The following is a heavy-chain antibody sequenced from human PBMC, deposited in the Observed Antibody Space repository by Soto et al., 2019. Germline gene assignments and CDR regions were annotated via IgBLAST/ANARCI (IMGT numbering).Heavy chain of an antibody. Sequence: SETLSLTCTVSGGSINSAGYSWNWIRQAPGKAPEWIAFISHSGSTYYNPSLKSRVTMSVDVSKNQFSLNLSSVTAADTAVYYCARGSLVGANSFDYWGQGTLVTVSS. CDR2: ISHSGST. CDR3: ARGSLVGANSFDY. D-gene: IGHD1-26*01. J-gene: IGHJ4*02. V-gene: IGHV4-30-2*01. CDR1: GGSINSAGYS.